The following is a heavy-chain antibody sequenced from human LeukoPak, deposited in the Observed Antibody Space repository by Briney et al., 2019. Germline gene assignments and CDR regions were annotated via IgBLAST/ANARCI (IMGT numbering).Heavy chain of an antibody. Sequence: GASVKVSCKASGGTFSSYAISWVRQAPGQGLEWMGGIIPIFGTANYAQKFQGRVTITTDESTSTAYMEPSSLRSEDTAVYYCAKRVWSGYSPLDYWGQGTLVTVSS. CDR3: AKRVWSGYSPLDY. V-gene: IGHV1-69*05. CDR2: IIPIFGTA. D-gene: IGHD3-3*01. J-gene: IGHJ4*02. CDR1: GGTFSSYA.